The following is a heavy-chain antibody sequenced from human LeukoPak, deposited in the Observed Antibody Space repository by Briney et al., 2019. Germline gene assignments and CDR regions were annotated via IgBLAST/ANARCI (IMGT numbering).Heavy chain of an antibody. J-gene: IGHJ4*02. V-gene: IGHV3-30-3*01. CDR1: GFTFSSYA. Sequence: GGSLRLSCAASGFTFSSYAMHWVRQAPGKGLEWVAVISYDGSNEYYADSVKGRFTISRDNSKNTLYLQMNSLRAEDTAVYYCMSGSYLDYWGQGTLVTVSS. CDR2: ISYDGSNE. D-gene: IGHD1-26*01. CDR3: MSGSYLDY.